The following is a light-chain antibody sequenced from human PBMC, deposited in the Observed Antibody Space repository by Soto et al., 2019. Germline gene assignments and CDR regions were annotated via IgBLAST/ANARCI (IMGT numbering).Light chain of an antibody. Sequence: EIVLTQSPATLSLSPGERATLSCRASQSVSSYLAWYQQKPGQAPRLLIYDASNRATAIPARFSGSGSGTDFTLTISSLEPEDFAVYYCQQRSNWPSVFTFGPGTKVDIK. V-gene: IGKV3-11*01. CDR1: QSVSSY. CDR3: QQRSNWPSVFT. J-gene: IGKJ3*01. CDR2: DAS.